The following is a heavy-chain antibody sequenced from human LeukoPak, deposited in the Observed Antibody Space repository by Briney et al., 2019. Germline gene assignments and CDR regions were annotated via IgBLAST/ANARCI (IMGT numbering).Heavy chain of an antibody. J-gene: IGHJ4*02. CDR2: IYYSGST. CDR1: GGSISSYY. D-gene: IGHD3-22*01. Sequence: SETLSLTCTVSGGSISSYYWGWIRQPPGKGLEWIGSIYYSGSTYYNPSLKSRVTISVDTSKNQFSLKPSSVTAADTAVYYCARVSGYYYFDYWGQGTLVTVSS. CDR3: ARVSGYYYFDY. V-gene: IGHV4-39*07.